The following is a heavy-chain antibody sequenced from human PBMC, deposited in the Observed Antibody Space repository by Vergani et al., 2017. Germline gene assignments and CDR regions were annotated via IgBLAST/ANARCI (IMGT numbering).Heavy chain of an antibody. CDR3: ARDSGGYSYGYSETGVWDY. Sequence: QVQLVQSGAEVKKPGSSVKVSCKASGGTFSSYAISWVRQAPGQGLEWMGGIIPIFGTANYAQKFQGRVTITADESTSTAYMELSSLRSEDTAVYYCARDSGGYSYGYSETGVWDYWGQGTLVTVSS. J-gene: IGHJ4*02. CDR2: IIPIFGTA. CDR1: GGTFSSYA. D-gene: IGHD5-18*01. V-gene: IGHV1-69*01.